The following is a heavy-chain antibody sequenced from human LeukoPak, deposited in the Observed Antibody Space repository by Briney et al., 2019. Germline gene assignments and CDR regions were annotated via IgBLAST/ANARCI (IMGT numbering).Heavy chain of an antibody. D-gene: IGHD2-15*01. V-gene: IGHV4-59*01. J-gene: IGHJ5*02. Sequence: PSETLSLTCTVSGGSIRSYYWSWLRQPPGKGLEWIGYIYYSGSTNYNPSLKSRVTISVDTSKNQFSLKLSSVTAADTAVYYCARAPPPVVVAATRRHWFDPWGQGTLVTVSS. CDR2: IYYSGST. CDR1: GGSIRSYY. CDR3: ARAPPPVVVAATRRHWFDP.